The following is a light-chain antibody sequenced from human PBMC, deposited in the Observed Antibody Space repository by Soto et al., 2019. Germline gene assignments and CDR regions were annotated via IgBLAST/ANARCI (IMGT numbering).Light chain of an antibody. CDR3: QQYNNSFT. V-gene: IGKV3-20*01. J-gene: IGKJ4*02. CDR1: QKVSSSY. CDR2: GAS. Sequence: LVWRLSPGNLSLQREGGATVSCRASQKVSSSYLAWYQHKPGPAPRLLISGASNRAAGIPDRFSGSGSGTEFTLTLSRLEPEDFAVDYCQQYNNSFTFGGGTKVDIK.